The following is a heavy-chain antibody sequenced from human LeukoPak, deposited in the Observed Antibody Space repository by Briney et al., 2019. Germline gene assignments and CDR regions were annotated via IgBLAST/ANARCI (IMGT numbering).Heavy chain of an antibody. V-gene: IGHV4-31*03. CDR2: IYYSGST. Sequence: PSETLSHTCTVSGGSISSGGYYWSWIRQHPGKGLEWIGYIYYSGSTYYNPSLKSRVTISVDTSKNQFSLKLSSVTAADTAVYYCARGTYDSSGYYYFDYWGQGTLVTVSS. D-gene: IGHD3-22*01. J-gene: IGHJ4*02. CDR1: GGSISSGGYY. CDR3: ARGTYDSSGYYYFDY.